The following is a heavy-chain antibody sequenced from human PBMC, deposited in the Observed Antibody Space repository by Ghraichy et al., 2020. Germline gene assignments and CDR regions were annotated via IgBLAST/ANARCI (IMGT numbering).Heavy chain of an antibody. CDR1: GFTFASFG. V-gene: IGHV3-23*01. CDR2: MSAHGGTV. CDR3: DKDETVMIVSPDL. Sequence: GGSLRLSCAASGFTFASFGMSWVRQAPGKRLEWVCGMSAHGGTVEYADSVKGRFTISRDNSKGTVSLQMVRLRGEDTALYYCDKDETVMIVSPDLWGQGTRVTVSA. D-gene: IGHD2-21*01. J-gene: IGHJ5*02.